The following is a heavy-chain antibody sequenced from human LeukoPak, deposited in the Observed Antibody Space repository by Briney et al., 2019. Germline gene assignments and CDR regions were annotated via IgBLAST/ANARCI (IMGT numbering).Heavy chain of an antibody. Sequence: SETLSLTCTVSGGSISSSSYYWGWIRQPPGKGLERIGSIYYSGSTYYNPSLKSRVTISVDTSKNQFPLKLSSVTAADAAVYYCARVLLWFGELLYFDYWGQGTLVTVSS. V-gene: IGHV4-39*01. CDR3: ARVLLWFGELLYFDY. CDR1: GGSISSSSYY. D-gene: IGHD3-10*01. J-gene: IGHJ4*02. CDR2: IYYSGST.